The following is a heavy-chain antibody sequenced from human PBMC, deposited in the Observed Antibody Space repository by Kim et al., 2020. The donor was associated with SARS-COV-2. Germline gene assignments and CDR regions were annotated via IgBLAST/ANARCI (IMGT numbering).Heavy chain of an antibody. CDR3: AKIIVVGGSFDY. Sequence: GGSLRLSCAASGFTFSSYAMSWVRQAPGKGLEWVSAISGSGGSTYYADSVKGRFTISRDNSKNTLYLQMNSLRTEDTAVYYCAKIIVVGGSFDYWGQGTLVTVSS. CDR2: ISGSGGST. CDR1: GFTFSSYA. D-gene: IGHD2-15*01. J-gene: IGHJ4*02. V-gene: IGHV3-23*01.